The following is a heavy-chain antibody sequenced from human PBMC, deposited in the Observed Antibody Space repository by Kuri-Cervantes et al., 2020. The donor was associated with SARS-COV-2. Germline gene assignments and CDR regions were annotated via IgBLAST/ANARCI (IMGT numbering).Heavy chain of an antibody. V-gene: IGHV4-39*01. CDR3: ASGQYSSSPSRSDAFDI. Sequence: SETLSLTCTVSGGSISSSSYYWGWIRQPPGKGLEWIGSIYYSGSTYYNPSLKSRVTISVDTSKNQFSLKLSSVTAADTAVYYCASGQYSSSPSRSDAFDIWGQGTMVTVSS. J-gene: IGHJ3*02. CDR2: IYYSGST. D-gene: IGHD6-6*01. CDR1: GGSISSSSYY.